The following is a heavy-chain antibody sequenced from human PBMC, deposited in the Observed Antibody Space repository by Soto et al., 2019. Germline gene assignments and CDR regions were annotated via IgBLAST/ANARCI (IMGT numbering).Heavy chain of an antibody. V-gene: IGHV3-23*01. CDR3: AKEGVRDSSISFYVFDQ. Sequence: EAQLLDSGGGSVQPGGSLRLSCAASGFPFINYAMHWVRQAPGKGLEWVSAISGSGGRTYYGDSVKGRFTISRDNSKDTLYLHMNRLTAEDTAVYCFAKEGVRDSSISFYVFDQWGQGTLVTVSS. J-gene: IGHJ4*02. CDR1: GFPFINYA. CDR2: ISGSGGRT. D-gene: IGHD3-10*01.